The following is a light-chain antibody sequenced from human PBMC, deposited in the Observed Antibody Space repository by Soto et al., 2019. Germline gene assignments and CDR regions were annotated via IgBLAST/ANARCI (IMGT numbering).Light chain of an antibody. CDR3: SSYTSSSTRV. J-gene: IGLJ1*01. Sequence: QSVLTQPASVSGSPGQSITISCTGTSSDVGAYDYVSWYQKHPDKAPKLMIYEVSNRPSGVSNRFSGSKSVNTATLTISGLPAEDEADYYCSSYTSSSTRVFGTGTKVTVL. V-gene: IGLV2-14*03. CDR2: EVS. CDR1: SSDVGAYDY.